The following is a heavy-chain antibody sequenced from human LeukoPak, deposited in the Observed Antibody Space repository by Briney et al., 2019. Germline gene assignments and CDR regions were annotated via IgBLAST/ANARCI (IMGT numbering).Heavy chain of an antibody. CDR1: GFTFSRSG. CDR3: AKSDDLSTRSPLGY. CDR2: LSNTGATT. Sequence: GGSLRLSCAASGFTFSRSGMHWVRQAPGKGLEWVSSLSNTGATTYYVDSVRGRFTISRDNSKNTLYLQMNSLRAEDTAIYYCAKSDDLSTRSPLGYWGQGTLVTVSS. J-gene: IGHJ4*02. V-gene: IGHV3-23*01. D-gene: IGHD3-3*01.